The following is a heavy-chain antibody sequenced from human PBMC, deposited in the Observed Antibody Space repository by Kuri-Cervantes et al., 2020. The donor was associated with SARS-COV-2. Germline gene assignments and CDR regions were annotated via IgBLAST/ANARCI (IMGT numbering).Heavy chain of an antibody. CDR3: ARDPTGYCSGGSCYLDSWFDP. CDR2: INPNSGGT. V-gene: IGHV1-2*02. CDR1: GYTFTSYG. D-gene: IGHD2-15*01. Sequence: ASVKVSCKASGYTFTSYGISWVRQAPGQGLEWMGWINPNSGGTNYAQKFQGRVTMTRDTSISTAYMELSRLRSDDTAVYYCARDPTGYCSGGSCYLDSWFDPWGQGTLVIVSS. J-gene: IGHJ5*02.